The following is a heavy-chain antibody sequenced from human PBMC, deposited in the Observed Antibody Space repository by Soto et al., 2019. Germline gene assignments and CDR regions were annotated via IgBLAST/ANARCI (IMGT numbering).Heavy chain of an antibody. Sequence: GGSLRLSCAAAGFSFNTYWMSWVRPAPGMGLEWVASINPVGFRTYFADVVKGRFTISRDSAEKPLYPQISSIRAEDTGVYYWARWESSDWYLGVWGQGTLVTVSS. CDR2: INPVGFRT. CDR1: GFSFNTYW. CDR3: ARWESSDWYLGV. V-gene: IGHV3-7*03. J-gene: IGHJ4*02. D-gene: IGHD6-19*01.